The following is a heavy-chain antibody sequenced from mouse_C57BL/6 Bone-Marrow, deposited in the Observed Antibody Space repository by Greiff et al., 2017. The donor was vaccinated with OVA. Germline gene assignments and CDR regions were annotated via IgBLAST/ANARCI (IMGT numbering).Heavy chain of an antibody. D-gene: IGHD6-1*01. V-gene: IGHV6-6*01. CDR2: IRNKANNHAT. CDR1: GFTFSDAW. J-gene: IGHJ1*03. Sequence: EVMLVESGGGLVQPGGSMKLSCAASGFTFSDAWMDWVRPSPETWLEWVAEIRNKANNHATYYAESVKGRFTISRDDSKSSVYLQMNSLRAEDTGIYYCTRPLNYWYFDVWGTGTTVTVSS. CDR3: TRPLNYWYFDV.